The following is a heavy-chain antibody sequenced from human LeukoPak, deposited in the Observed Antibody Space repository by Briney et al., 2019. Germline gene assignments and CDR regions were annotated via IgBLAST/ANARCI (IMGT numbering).Heavy chain of an antibody. CDR1: GGTFSSYA. J-gene: IGHJ5*02. Sequence: SVKVSCKASGGTFSSYAISWARQAPGQGLEWMGGIIPIFGTANYAQKFQGRVTITADESTSTAYMELSSLRSEDTAVYYCARGPPYSLYNWFDPWGQGTLVTVSS. CDR3: ARGPPYSLYNWFDP. CDR2: IIPIFGTA. V-gene: IGHV1-69*13. D-gene: IGHD2-15*01.